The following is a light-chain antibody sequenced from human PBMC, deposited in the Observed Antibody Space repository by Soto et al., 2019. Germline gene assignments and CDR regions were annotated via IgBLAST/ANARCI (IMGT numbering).Light chain of an antibody. J-gene: IGKJ2*01. CDR3: QHYGTSRN. CDR1: QSVSTD. V-gene: IGKV3-20*01. Sequence: EIVLTQSPGTLSLSPGERATLSCRASQSVSTDLAWYQQKPGQAPRLLVYGASSRATGIPDRFSGSVSGTDFALTISRLEPEDFAVYYCQHYGTSRNFGQGTKLEIK. CDR2: GAS.